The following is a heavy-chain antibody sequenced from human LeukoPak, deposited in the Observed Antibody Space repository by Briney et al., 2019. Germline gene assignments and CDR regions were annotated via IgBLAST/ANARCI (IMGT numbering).Heavy chain of an antibody. V-gene: IGHV3-23*01. Sequence: GGSLRLSCAASGFTFSSYAMSWVRQAPGKGLEWVSAISGSGGSTYYADSVKGRFTISRDNSKNTLYLQMNSLRAEDTAVYYCARGRDGCTRGDAFDIWGQGTMVTVSS. CDR2: ISGSGGST. J-gene: IGHJ3*02. CDR1: GFTFSSYA. CDR3: ARGRDGCTRGDAFDI. D-gene: IGHD6-19*01.